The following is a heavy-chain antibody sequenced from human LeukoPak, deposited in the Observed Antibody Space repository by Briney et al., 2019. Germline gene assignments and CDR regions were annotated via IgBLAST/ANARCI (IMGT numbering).Heavy chain of an antibody. V-gene: IGHV1-8*03. CDR2: MNPNSGNT. CDR3: ARGRRRDSSSWYLSGRRNYYYYMDV. J-gene: IGHJ6*03. D-gene: IGHD6-13*01. Sequence: ASVKVSCKASGYTFTSYDINWVRQATGQGPEWMGWMNPNSGNTGYAQKFQGRVTITRNTSISTAYMELSSLRSEDTAVYYCARGRRRDSSSWYLSGRRNYYYYMDVWGKGTTVTVSS. CDR1: GYTFTSYD.